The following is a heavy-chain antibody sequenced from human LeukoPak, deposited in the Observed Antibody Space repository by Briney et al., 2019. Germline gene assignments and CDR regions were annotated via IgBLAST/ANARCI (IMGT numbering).Heavy chain of an antibody. Sequence: GGSLRLSCAASGFTFSSYGMHLVRQAPGKGLEWVAVLWYDGSNKYYADSVKGRFTISRDNSKNTLYLQMNSLRTDDTAVYYCARDEYRSSWAFDYWGQGTLVTVSS. CDR1: GFTFSSYG. CDR3: ARDEYRSSWAFDY. V-gene: IGHV3-33*01. J-gene: IGHJ4*02. D-gene: IGHD6-13*01. CDR2: LWYDGSNK.